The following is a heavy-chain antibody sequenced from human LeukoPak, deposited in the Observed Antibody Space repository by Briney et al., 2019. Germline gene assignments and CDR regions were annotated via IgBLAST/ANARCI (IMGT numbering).Heavy chain of an antibody. CDR2: ITTGDGNT. J-gene: IGHJ3*01. V-gene: IGHV3-23*01. Sequence: GGSLRLSCTASGFTFSSYTMTWVRQAPGKGLKWVSTITTGDGNTYYADSVKGRFTVSRDNAKNSLYLQINSLRAEDTAVYYCARSSYSSSSSVWGQGTMVTASS. CDR1: GFTFSSYT. D-gene: IGHD6-6*01. CDR3: ARSSYSSSSSV.